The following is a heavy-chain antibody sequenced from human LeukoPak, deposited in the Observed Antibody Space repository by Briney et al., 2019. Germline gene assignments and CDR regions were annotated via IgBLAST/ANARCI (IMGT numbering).Heavy chain of an antibody. Sequence: GGSLRLSCAASGFTFSDYSMSWIRQAPGKGLEWVANIKHDGIEKNYADSVKGRFTISRDNSKNTLYLQMNSLRAEDTAVYYCAREGSSGTFDYWGQGTLVTVSS. CDR2: IKHDGIEK. D-gene: IGHD6-19*01. V-gene: IGHV3-7*03. J-gene: IGHJ4*02. CDR3: AREGSSGTFDY. CDR1: GFTFSDYS.